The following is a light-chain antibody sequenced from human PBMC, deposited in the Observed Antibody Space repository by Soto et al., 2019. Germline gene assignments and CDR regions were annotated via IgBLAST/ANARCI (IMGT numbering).Light chain of an antibody. J-gene: IGKJ5*01. CDR3: QRYGTSPPIT. CDR2: DAS. Sequence: EIVMTQSPATLSVSPGGRATLSCRASQSVSSNLAWYQQKPGQAPRLLIYDASNRATGIPARFSGSGSGTDFTLTISRLEPEDFAVYYCQRYGTSPPITFGQGTRLENK. CDR1: QSVSSN. V-gene: IGKV3-20*01.